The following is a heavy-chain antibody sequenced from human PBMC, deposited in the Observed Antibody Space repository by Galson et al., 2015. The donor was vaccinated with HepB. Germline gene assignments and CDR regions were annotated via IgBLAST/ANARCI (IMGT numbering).Heavy chain of an antibody. CDR3: ARDHSMGATTLYYFDY. CDR2: IWYDGSNK. CDR1: GFTFSSYG. D-gene: IGHD1-26*01. J-gene: IGHJ4*02. V-gene: IGHV3-33*01. Sequence: SLRLSCAASGFTFSSYGMHWVRQAPGKGLEWVAVIWYDGSNKYYADSVKGRFTISRDNSKNTLYLQMNSLRAEDTAVYYCARDHSMGATTLYYFDYWCQGTLGTVSS.